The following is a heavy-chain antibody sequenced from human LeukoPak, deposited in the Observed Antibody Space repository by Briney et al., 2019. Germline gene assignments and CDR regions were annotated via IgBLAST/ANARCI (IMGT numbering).Heavy chain of an antibody. V-gene: IGHV1-8*01. CDR3: ARVGGDTVTNRY. CDR2: MNPNSGNT. D-gene: IGHD4-17*01. J-gene: IGHJ4*02. Sequence: GASVKVSCKASGYTFTSYDINWVRQATGQGLEWMGWMNPNSGNTGYAQKFQGRITMTRNTSISTAYMELSSLRSEDTAVYYCARVGGDTVTNRYWGQGTLVTVSS. CDR1: GYTFTSYD.